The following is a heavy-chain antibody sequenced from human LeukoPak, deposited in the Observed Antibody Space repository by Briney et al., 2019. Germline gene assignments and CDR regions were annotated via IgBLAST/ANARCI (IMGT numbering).Heavy chain of an antibody. J-gene: IGHJ4*02. V-gene: IGHV3-7*03. Sequence: GGSLRLSCAASGFIFSTYWMTWVRQAPGKGLEWVANIKQDGSETYYVDSVKARFTISSDNAKNSLYLQMNSLTAEDTAVYYCTRAPKRLDYWGQGTLVTVSS. CDR3: TRAPKRLDY. CDR1: GFIFSTYW. CDR2: IKQDGSET.